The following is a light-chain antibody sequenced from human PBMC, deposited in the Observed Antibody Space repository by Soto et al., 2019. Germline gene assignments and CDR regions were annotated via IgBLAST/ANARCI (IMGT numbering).Light chain of an antibody. CDR3: HHYHSPPQP. Sequence: TQSPATLSWSPGERATLSCLASQIVSTNYLAWYQQKPGLAPRLLIYAAYYRATGIPDKLSGSGSGTDFSLTISRLEPEDSAVYYCHHYHSPPQPFGQGTKVAIK. J-gene: IGKJ2*01. V-gene: IGKV3D-20*01. CDR2: AAY. CDR1: QIVSTNY.